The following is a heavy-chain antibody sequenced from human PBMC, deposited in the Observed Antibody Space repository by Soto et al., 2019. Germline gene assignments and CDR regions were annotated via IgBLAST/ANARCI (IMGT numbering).Heavy chain of an antibody. CDR3: ARDRGWELPFYSYYGMDA. CDR1: GFTFRSYA. D-gene: IGHD2-15*01. J-gene: IGHJ6*02. V-gene: IGHV3-33*01. CDR2: IWNDGANK. Sequence: GGSLRLSCAASGFTFRSYAMHLLLDAAGIGVEWLAAIWNDGANKFYADSVKGRIIISRDNSKSTLSLQINTLRPDDTAVYYCARDRGWELPFYSYYGMDAWGQGTTVTVSS.